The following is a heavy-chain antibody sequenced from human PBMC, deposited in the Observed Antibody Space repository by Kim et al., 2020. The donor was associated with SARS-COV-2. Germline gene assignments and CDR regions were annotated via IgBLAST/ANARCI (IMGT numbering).Heavy chain of an antibody. Sequence: SVKVSCKASGGTFSSYAISWVRQAPGQGLEWMGGIIPIFGTANYAQKFQGRVTITADESTSTAYMELSSLRSEDTAVYYCARFARGSGYYYYYYGMDVWGQGTTVTVSS. CDR3: ARFARGSGYYYYYYGMDV. D-gene: IGHD3-22*01. J-gene: IGHJ6*02. CDR2: IIPIFGTA. CDR1: GGTFSSYA. V-gene: IGHV1-69*13.